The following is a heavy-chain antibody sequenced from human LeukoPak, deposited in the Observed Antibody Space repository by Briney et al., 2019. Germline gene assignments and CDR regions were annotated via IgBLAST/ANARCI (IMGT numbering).Heavy chain of an antibody. CDR3: ARDPYSGSYGNYYYYFMDV. Sequence: GGSLRLSCAASGLTFSHYWMRWVRQAPGKGLEWVSSITSGSSYLYYADSVKGRFTISRDNAKNSLYLQMNSLRAEDTAVYYCARDPYSGSYGNYYYYFMDVWGKGTTVTISS. V-gene: IGHV3-21*01. J-gene: IGHJ6*03. CDR1: GLTFSHYW. D-gene: IGHD1-26*01. CDR2: ITSGSSYL.